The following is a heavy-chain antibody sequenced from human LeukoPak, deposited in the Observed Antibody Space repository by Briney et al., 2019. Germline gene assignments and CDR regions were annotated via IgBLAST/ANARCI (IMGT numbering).Heavy chain of an antibody. CDR1: GGTFSSYA. CDR3: ARSPIYSGYDWFPYYYYGMDV. J-gene: IGHJ6*04. V-gene: IGHV1-69*01. Sequence: SVKVSCKASGGTFSSYAISWVRQAPEQGLEWMGGIIPIFGTANYAQKFQGRVTITADESTSTAYMELSSLRSEDTAVYYCARSPIYSGYDWFPYYYYGMDVWGKGTTVTVSS. CDR2: IIPIFGTA. D-gene: IGHD5-12*01.